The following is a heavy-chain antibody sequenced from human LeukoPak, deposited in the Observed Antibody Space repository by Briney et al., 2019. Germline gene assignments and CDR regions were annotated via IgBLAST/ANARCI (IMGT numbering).Heavy chain of an antibody. CDR1: GFTFSSYA. D-gene: IGHD3-9*01. Sequence: GGSLRLSCAASGFTFSSYAMSWVRQAPGKGLEWVSAISGSGGSTYYADSVKGRFTISRDNSKNTLYLQMNSLRAEDTAVYYCAKDMYYGILTGYYMGYNWFDPWGQGTLVTVSS. V-gene: IGHV3-23*01. CDR2: ISGSGGST. J-gene: IGHJ5*02. CDR3: AKDMYYGILTGYYMGYNWFDP.